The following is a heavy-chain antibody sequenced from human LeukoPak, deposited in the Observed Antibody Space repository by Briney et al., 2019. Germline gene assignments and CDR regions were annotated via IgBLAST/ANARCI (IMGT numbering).Heavy chain of an antibody. D-gene: IGHD6-13*01. V-gene: IGHV6-1*01. CDR3: AREERAAADSNWFDP. Sequence: SQTLSLTCAISGDSVSSNSAAWNWIRQSPSRGLEWLGRTYYRSKWYNDYAVSVKSRTTINPGTSKNQFSLQLNSVTPEDTAVYYCAREERAAADSNWFDPWGQGTLVTVSS. J-gene: IGHJ5*02. CDR1: GDSVSSNSAA. CDR2: TYYRSKWYN.